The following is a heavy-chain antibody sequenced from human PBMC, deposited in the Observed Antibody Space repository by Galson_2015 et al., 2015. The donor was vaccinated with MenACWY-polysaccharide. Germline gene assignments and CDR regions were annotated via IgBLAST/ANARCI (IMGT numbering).Heavy chain of an antibody. D-gene: IGHD1-26*01. CDR3: ARDGAHYYYYMDV. J-gene: IGHJ6*03. CDR1: GGSISRYY. CDR2: ISYTGTT. Sequence: ETLSLTCTVSGGSISRYYWSWIRQPPGKGLEWIGYISYTGTTNYNPSLKSRVTISVDTSKNQYSLKLSSVTAADTAVYYCARDGAHYYYYMDVWGKGTTVTVSS. V-gene: IGHV4-59*01.